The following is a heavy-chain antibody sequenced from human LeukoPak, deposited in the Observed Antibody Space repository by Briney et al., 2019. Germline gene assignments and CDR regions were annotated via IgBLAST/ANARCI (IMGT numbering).Heavy chain of an antibody. CDR1: GYTFTSYD. D-gene: IGHD4-23*01. CDR3: ARDEGGKLDY. J-gene: IGHJ4*02. Sequence: SVKVSCKASGYTFTSYDINWVRQATGQGLEWMGGIIPIFATANYAQKFQGRVTITTDESTSTAYMELSSLRSEDTAVYYCARDEGGKLDYWGQGTLVTVSS. CDR2: IIPIFATA. V-gene: IGHV1-69*05.